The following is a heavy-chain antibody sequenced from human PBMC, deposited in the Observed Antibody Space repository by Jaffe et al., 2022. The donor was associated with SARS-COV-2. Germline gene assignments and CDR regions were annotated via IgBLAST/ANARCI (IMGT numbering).Heavy chain of an antibody. V-gene: IGHV3-15*01. J-gene: IGHJ4*02. CDR1: GFTFSNAW. CDR2: IKSKTDGGTT. D-gene: IGHD5-18*01. Sequence: EVQLVESGGGLVKPGGSLRLSCAASGFTFSNAWMSWVRQAPGKGLEWVGRIKSKTDGGTTDYAAPVKGRFTISRDDSKNTLYLQMNSLKTEDTAVYYCTTEAQLWPYPIALEVGYWGQGTLVTVSS. CDR3: TTEAQLWPYPIALEVGY.